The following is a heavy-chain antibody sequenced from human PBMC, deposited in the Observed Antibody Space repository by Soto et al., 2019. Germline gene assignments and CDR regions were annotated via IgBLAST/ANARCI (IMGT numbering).Heavy chain of an antibody. D-gene: IGHD6-13*01. CDR3: AHRRKPDYSSSWYPPYFDY. Sequence: QITLKESGPTLVKPTQTLTLTCTFSGFSLSTSGVGVGWIRQPPGKALEWLALIHWDDDKRYSPSLKSRLTITKDTSKNQVVLTMTNMDPVDTATYCCAHRRKPDYSSSWYPPYFDYWGQGTLVTVSS. J-gene: IGHJ4*02. CDR1: GFSLSTSGVG. V-gene: IGHV2-5*02. CDR2: IHWDDDK.